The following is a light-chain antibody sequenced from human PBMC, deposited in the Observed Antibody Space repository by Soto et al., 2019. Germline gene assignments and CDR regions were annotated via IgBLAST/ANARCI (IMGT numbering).Light chain of an antibody. J-gene: IGLJ3*02. CDR1: SSDVGGYNY. CDR3: NSYTGSSTWV. CDR2: EVS. V-gene: IGLV2-14*01. Sequence: QSALTQPASMSGSPGQSIAISCTGTSSDVGGYNYVSWYQQHPGKAPKLMIYEVSNRPSGVSNRFSGSKSGNTASLTISGLQAEDEADYYCNSYTGSSTWVFGGGTKLTVL.